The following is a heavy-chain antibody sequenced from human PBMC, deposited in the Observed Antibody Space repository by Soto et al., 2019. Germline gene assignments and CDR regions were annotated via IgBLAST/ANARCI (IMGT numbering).Heavy chain of an antibody. CDR2: ISAYNGNT. CDR1: GYTFTRYG. J-gene: IGHJ4*02. D-gene: IGHD4-17*01. V-gene: IGHV1-18*04. CDR3: ARDDTVTTDY. Sequence: QVQLVQSGAEVKKPGASVKVSCKASGYTFTRYGISWVRQAPGQGLEWMGWISAYNGNTNYAPKLQGRVTMTTDKSTSNAYKELRSLRSDYTAVYYCARDDTVTTDYWGQGTLVTVSS.